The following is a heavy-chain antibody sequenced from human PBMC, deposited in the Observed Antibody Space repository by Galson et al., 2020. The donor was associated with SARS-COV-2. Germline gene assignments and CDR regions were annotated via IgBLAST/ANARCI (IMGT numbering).Heavy chain of an antibody. CDR3: ARQWGASSWHFDS. D-gene: IGHD6-13*01. J-gene: IGHJ4*02. Sequence: GEYLKLSCEGSGYTFATYWIAWVRQMPGKGLEWMGMIYCGDSDTRYSPSFQGQVTISADKSINTASLQWSSLKASDTAIYYCARQWGASSWHFDSWGQGTLVTVSS. CDR2: IYCGDSDT. V-gene: IGHV5-51*01. CDR1: GYTFATYW.